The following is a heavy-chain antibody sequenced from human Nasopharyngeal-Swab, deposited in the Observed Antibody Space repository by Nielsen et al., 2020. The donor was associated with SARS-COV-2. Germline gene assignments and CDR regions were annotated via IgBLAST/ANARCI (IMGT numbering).Heavy chain of an antibody. V-gene: IGHV4-59*08. CDR2: IYYSGST. CDR3: ARQDSWYYYYGMDV. Sequence: SETLSLTCTVSGGSISSYYWNWIRQPPGKGLGWIGYIYYSGSTNYNPSLKSRVTISVDTSKNQFSLKLSSVTAADTAVYYCARQDSWYYYYGMDVWGQGTTVTVSS. CDR1: GGSISSYY. J-gene: IGHJ6*02.